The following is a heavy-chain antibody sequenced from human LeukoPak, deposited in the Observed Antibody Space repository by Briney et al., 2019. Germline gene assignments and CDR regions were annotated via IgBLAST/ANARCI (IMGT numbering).Heavy chain of an antibody. CDR3: ARAWSAGFDY. CDR1: GVSISSTNW. D-gene: IGHD3-3*01. CDR2: IYDSGST. J-gene: IGHJ4*02. Sequence: PSETLSLTCAVSGVSISSTNWWSWVRQPPGKGLEWIGEIYDSGSTNYNSPLKSRVTMSVDKSKNQLSLKLSSVTAADTAVYYCARAWSAGFDYWGQGTLVTVSS. V-gene: IGHV4-4*02.